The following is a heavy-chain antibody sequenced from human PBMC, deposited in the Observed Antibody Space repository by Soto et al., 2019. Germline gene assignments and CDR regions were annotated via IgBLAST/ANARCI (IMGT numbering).Heavy chain of an antibody. Sequence: EVQLLESGGGLVQPGGSLRLSCAASGFTFSNYAMSWVRQAPGKGLEWVSGISGSGGTTYYADSVKGRFTISRDNSRNTLFLQMNSLRAEDTAVYYCAKWSEAGTVYYYYNGMDVWGQGTTVTVSS. CDR3: AKWSEAGTVYYYYNGMDV. CDR2: ISGSGGTT. V-gene: IGHV3-23*01. J-gene: IGHJ6*02. CDR1: GFTFSNYA. D-gene: IGHD1-7*01.